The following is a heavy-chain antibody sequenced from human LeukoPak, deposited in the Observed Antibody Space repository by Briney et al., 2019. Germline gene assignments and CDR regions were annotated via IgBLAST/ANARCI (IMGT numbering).Heavy chain of an antibody. D-gene: IGHD3-10*01. CDR1: GYSFTSYW. CDR3: ARRKRSYYGSGSYYPLDY. V-gene: IGHV5-51*01. J-gene: IGHJ4*02. CDR2: IYPGDSDT. Sequence: GESLKISCKGSGYSFTSYWIGWVRQMPGKGLEWMGIIYPGDSDTRYSPSFQGQVTISADKSISTAYLQWSSLKASDTAMYYCARRKRSYYGSGSYYPLDYWGQGTLVTVSS.